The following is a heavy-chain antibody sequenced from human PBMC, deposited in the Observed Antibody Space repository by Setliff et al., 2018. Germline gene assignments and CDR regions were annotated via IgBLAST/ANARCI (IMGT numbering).Heavy chain of an antibody. J-gene: IGHJ4*02. CDR1: GYKFNDYA. CDR3: SRLVRYCTTTTCQRASGGEF. CDR2: ISAYSGNT. D-gene: IGHD2-2*01. V-gene: IGHV1-18*01. Sequence: ASVKVSCKTSGYKFNDYAISWVRQGPGQGLEWMGWISAYSGNTYYAQKLHDRVTLTTDTSTSTAYMGLGSLGTDDTAVYYCSRLVRYCTTTTCQRASGGEFWGQGTLVTVSS.